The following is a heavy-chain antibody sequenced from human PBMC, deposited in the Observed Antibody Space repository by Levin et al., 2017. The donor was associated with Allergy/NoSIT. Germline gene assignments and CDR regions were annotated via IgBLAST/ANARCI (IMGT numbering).Heavy chain of an antibody. CDR2: ISSRSSTI. Sequence: GESLKISCAASGFTFSSYSMSWVRQAPGKGLEWVSYISSRSSTIHYADSVKGRFTISRDNAKNSLYLQMNSLRDEDTAVYYCARLAYCSGGSCYSRDYWGQGTLVTVSS. V-gene: IGHV3-48*02. D-gene: IGHD2-15*01. CDR1: GFTFSSYS. CDR3: ARLAYCSGGSCYSRDY. J-gene: IGHJ4*02.